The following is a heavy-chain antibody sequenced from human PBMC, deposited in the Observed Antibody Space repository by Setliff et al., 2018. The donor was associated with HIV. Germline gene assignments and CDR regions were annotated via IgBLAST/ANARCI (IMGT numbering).Heavy chain of an antibody. J-gene: IGHJ3*02. CDR3: ARDIGSRGGAFDM. CDR2: INTNTGNT. Sequence: GASVKVSCKASGYRFTMYSRNGVRRAPGQGLEWMGWINTNTGNTMYAQGFTVRFVFSVDISVSTAFLQITSLKAEDTAVYYGARDIGSRGGAFDMWGQGTRVTVSS. D-gene: IGHD3-10*01. CDR1: GYRFTMYS. V-gene: IGHV7-4-1*02.